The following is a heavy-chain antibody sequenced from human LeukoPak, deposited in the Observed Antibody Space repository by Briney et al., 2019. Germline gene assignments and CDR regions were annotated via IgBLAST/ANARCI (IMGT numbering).Heavy chain of an antibody. J-gene: IGHJ6*03. CDR3: AKDIPYYYYLDV. CDR1: GFTFSSSW. V-gene: IGHV3-7*01. D-gene: IGHD2-2*02. Sequence: GGSLRLSCAGSGFTFSSSWMTWVRQAPGKGLEWVASIREDGSEKTSVDSVKGRFTISRHNAKNSLYLQMDSLRAEDTAVYYCAKDIPYYYYLDVWGKGTRVTVSS. CDR2: IREDGSEK.